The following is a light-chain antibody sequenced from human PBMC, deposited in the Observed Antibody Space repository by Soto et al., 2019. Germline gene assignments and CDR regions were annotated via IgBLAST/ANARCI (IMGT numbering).Light chain of an antibody. Sequence: DIRVSQSPATLSGSVGDRVTITCRASQTISSWLAWYQQKPGKAPKLLIYKASTLKSGVPSRFSGSGSGTEFTLTISSLQPEDFATYYCQQADTFPIPFGQGTRLEI. V-gene: IGKV1-5*03. J-gene: IGKJ5*01. CDR3: QQADTFPIP. CDR1: QTISSW. CDR2: KAS.